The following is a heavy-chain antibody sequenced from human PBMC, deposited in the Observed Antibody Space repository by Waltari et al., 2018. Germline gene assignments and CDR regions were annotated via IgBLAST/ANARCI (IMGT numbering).Heavy chain of an antibody. V-gene: IGHV1-69*12. CDR1: GGAFGTYA. D-gene: IGHD1-26*01. J-gene: IGHJ3*02. Sequence: QVQLVQSGAEVKKPGSPVKVSCKASGGAFGTYAITWVRQAPGHGLEWVGGIIPIYGTPNFAQKFQGRVTFTADESTTTAYMELTSLKSEDTAIYYCARRNLGYAFDIWGQGTLVTVSS. CDR2: IIPIYGTP. CDR3: ARRNLGYAFDI.